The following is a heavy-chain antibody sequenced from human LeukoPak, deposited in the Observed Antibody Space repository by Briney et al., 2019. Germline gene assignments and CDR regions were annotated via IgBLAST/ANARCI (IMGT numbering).Heavy chain of an antibody. V-gene: IGHV1-2*02. CDR2: INPNSGGT. CDR1: GYTFTSYD. D-gene: IGHD6-13*01. CDR3: ARGTGVAAALGAVNWFDP. Sequence: ASAKVSCKASGYTFTSYDINWVRQATGQGLEWMGWINPNSGGTNYAQKFQGRVTMTGDTSISTAYMELSRLRSDDTAVYYCARGTGVAAALGAVNWFDPWGQGTLVTVSS. J-gene: IGHJ5*02.